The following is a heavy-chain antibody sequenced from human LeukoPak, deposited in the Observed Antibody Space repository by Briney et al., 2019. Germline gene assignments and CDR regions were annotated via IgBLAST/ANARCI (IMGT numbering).Heavy chain of an antibody. V-gene: IGHV3-11*01. Sequence: GGSLRLSCAASGFTFSDYYMSWIRRAPGKGLEWVSYISGSGTTIYNADSVKGRFTISRDNAKNSLYLQMSSLRAEDTAVYYCVRLLQGAKSYGYVDYWGQGTLVTVSS. CDR3: VRLLQGAKSYGYVDY. D-gene: IGHD3-16*01. J-gene: IGHJ4*02. CDR2: ISGSGTTI. CDR1: GFTFSDYY.